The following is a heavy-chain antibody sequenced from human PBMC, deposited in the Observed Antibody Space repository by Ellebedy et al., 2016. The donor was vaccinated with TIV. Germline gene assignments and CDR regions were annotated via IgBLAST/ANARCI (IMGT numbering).Heavy chain of an antibody. V-gene: IGHV4-34*01. CDR1: GGSFSGYY. CDR3: AREIPLAAAGTSLFDP. D-gene: IGHD6-13*01. Sequence: SETLSLTCAVYGGSFSGYYWTWIRQPPGKGMEWIGEIYHSGSTTYNPSLESRLTISVETSKNQFSLKLSSVTAADTAVYYCAREIPLAAAGTSLFDPWGQGTLVTVSS. CDR2: IYHSGST. J-gene: IGHJ5*02.